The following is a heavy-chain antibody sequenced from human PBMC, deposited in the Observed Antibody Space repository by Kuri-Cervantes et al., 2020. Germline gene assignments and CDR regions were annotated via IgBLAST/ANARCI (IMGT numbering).Heavy chain of an antibody. D-gene: IGHD3-3*01. Sequence: GESLKISCAASGLTFSSNAMSWVRRAPGKGLEWVSGMSGSGGSIQYADSVKGRFTISRDNSKNTLYLQMNSLRAEDTAVYYCAKNVRAWSGIDYYYMDVWGTGTTVTVSS. CDR3: AKNVRAWSGIDYYYMDV. V-gene: IGHV3-23*01. CDR1: GLTFSSNA. CDR2: MSGSGGSI. J-gene: IGHJ6*03.